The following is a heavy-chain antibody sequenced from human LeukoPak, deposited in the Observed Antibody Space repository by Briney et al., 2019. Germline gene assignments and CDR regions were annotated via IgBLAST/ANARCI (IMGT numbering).Heavy chain of an antibody. V-gene: IGHV4-39*01. CDR2: IYFSGST. D-gene: IGHD1-26*01. CDR1: GDPISSYY. Sequence: SETLSLTCTVSGDPISSYYCGWIRRPPGKGLEWIGRIYFSGSTYYNPSLKSRVTISVATSKDHFSLKLSSVTAADTAVYYCARHLTHGGSYLGVVVDYMDVWGKGTTVTVSS. J-gene: IGHJ6*03. CDR3: ARHLTHGGSYLGVVVDYMDV.